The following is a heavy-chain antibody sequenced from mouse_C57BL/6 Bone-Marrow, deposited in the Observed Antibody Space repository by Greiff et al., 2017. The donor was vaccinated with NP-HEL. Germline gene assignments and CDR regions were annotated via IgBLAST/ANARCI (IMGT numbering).Heavy chain of an antibody. CDR2: ISYDGSN. CDR1: GYSITSGYY. CDR3: ARDLLWPR. D-gene: IGHD2-1*01. J-gene: IGHJ3*01. V-gene: IGHV3-6*01. Sequence: EVKLQESGPGLVKPSQSLSLTCSVTGYSITSGYYWNWIRQFPGNKLEWMGYISYDGSNNYNPSLKNRISITRDTSKNQFFLKLNSVTTEDTATYYCARDLLWPRGGQGTLVTVSA.